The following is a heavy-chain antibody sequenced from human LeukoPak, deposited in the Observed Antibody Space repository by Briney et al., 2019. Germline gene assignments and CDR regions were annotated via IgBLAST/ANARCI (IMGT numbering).Heavy chain of an antibody. V-gene: IGHV4-34*01. CDR3: ARGRVRIAVAVDYFDY. CDR2: INHSGST. D-gene: IGHD6-19*01. Sequence: SETLSLTCVVYGGSFSGYYWSWIRQPPGKGLEWIGEINHSGSTNYNPSLKSRVTISVDTSKNQFSLKLSSVTAADTAVYYCARGRVRIAVAVDYFDYWGQGTLVTVSS. J-gene: IGHJ4*02. CDR1: GGSFSGYY.